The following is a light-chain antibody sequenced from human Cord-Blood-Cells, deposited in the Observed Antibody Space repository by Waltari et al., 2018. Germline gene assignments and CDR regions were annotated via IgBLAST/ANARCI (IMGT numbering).Light chain of an antibody. J-gene: IGLJ3*02. CDR3: AAWDDSLNGWV. CDR1: SSNIGSNT. CDR2: SNN. V-gene: IGLV1-44*01. Sequence: QSVLTQPPSASGPPGQRVTLSCSGSSSNIGSNTVNWYHQLPGTAPKLLIYSNNQRPSGVPDRFSGSKSGTSASLAISGLQSEDEADYYCAAWDDSLNGWVFGGGTKLTVL.